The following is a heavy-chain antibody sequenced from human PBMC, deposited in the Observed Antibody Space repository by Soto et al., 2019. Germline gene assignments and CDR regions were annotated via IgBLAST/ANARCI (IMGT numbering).Heavy chain of an antibody. CDR1: GFTFSVYW. V-gene: IGHV3-74*01. CDR2: IDSDGSTT. Sequence: EVQLVESGRGLVQPGGSLRLSCAASGFTFSVYWMHWVRQAPGKGLVWVSRIDSDGSTTSYADSVKGRFTISRDNAKSTLYLQMNSLRAEDTAVYSCARPRYSNYGPGVDVWGQGTTVTVSS. J-gene: IGHJ6*02. CDR3: ARPRYSNYGPGVDV. D-gene: IGHD4-4*01.